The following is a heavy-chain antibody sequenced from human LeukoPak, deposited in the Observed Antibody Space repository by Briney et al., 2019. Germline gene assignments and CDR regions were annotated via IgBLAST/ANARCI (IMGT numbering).Heavy chain of an antibody. D-gene: IGHD3-10*01. CDR1: GFTVSSNY. Sequence: GGSLRLSCAASGFTVSSNYMSWVRQAPGKGLEWVSVIYSGGSTYYADSVKGRFTISRDNSKNTLYLQMNSLRAEDTAVYYCARTRRRVVRGTYYFDYWGQGTLVTVSS. CDR3: ARTRRRVVRGTYYFDY. CDR2: IYSGGST. J-gene: IGHJ4*02. V-gene: IGHV3-53*01.